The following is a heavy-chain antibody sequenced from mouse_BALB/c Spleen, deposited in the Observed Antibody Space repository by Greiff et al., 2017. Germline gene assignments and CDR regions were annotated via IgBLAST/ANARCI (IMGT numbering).Heavy chain of an antibody. V-gene: IGHV5-12-1*01. Sequence: DVKLVESGGGLVKPGGSLKLSCAASGFAFSSYDMSWVRQTPEKRLEWVAYISSGGGSTYYPDTVKGRFTISRDNAKNTLYLQMSSLKSEDTAMYYCARGNYYAMDYWGQGTSVTVSS. CDR1: GFAFSSYD. CDR2: ISSGGGST. D-gene: IGHD2-1*01. CDR3: ARGNYYAMDY. J-gene: IGHJ4*01.